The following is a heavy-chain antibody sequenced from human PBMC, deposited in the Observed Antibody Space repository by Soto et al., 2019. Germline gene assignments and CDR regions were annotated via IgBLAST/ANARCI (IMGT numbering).Heavy chain of an antibody. CDR3: AKMSRVGYRWTDIVEVPPAIDY. V-gene: IGHV3-23*01. Sequence: EVQLLESGGGLVQAGGSLRVSCAASGFTFSSYAMSWVRQAPGKGLEWVSGISGSGGSTYYADSVKGRFTISRDNYKNKMYLQMNSLRVEDTAGYYCAKMSRVGYRWTDIVEVPPAIDYWGQGTLVTVSS. CDR2: ISGSGGST. J-gene: IGHJ4*02. D-gene: IGHD2-2*01. CDR1: GFTFSSYA.